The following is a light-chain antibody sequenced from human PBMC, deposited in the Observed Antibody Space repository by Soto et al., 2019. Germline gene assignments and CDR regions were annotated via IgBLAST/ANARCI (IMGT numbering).Light chain of an antibody. Sequence: DIQMTQSPSTLSASVGDRVTITCRASQSISTYLAWYQQKPGKAPKLLIYHASNLESGVPSRFSGSGSGTEFTLTISSLQPDDCATYYCQQYNRYSYTFGQGTKLEIK. V-gene: IGKV1-5*01. CDR3: QQYNRYSYT. CDR1: QSISTY. J-gene: IGKJ2*01. CDR2: HAS.